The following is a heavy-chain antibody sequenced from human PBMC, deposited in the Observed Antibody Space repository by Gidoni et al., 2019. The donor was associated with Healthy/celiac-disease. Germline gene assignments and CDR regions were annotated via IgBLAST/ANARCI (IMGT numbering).Heavy chain of an antibody. Sequence: EVQLVESGGGLVKPGGYLRVSCAASGFTFSSYSMNWVRQAPGKGLDWVSSISSSSSSIYYADSVKGRFTISRDNAKNSLYLQMNSLRAEDTAVYYCARDTHLDYWGQGTLVTVSS. CDR2: ISSSSSSI. J-gene: IGHJ4*02. CDR3: ARDTHLDY. CDR1: GFTFSSYS. V-gene: IGHV3-21*01.